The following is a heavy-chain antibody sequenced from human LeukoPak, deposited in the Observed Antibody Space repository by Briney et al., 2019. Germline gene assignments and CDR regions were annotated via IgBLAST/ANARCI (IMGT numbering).Heavy chain of an antibody. J-gene: IGHJ4*02. CDR2: IWYDGSNK. V-gene: IGHV3-33*01. CDR1: GFTFSSHG. D-gene: IGHD6-13*01. Sequence: GGSLRLSCAASGFTFSSHGMHWVRQAPGKGLEWVAVIWYDGSNKYYADSVKGRFTISRDNSKNTLYLQMNSPRAEDTAVYYCARGGSSWPGTDYWGQGTLVTVSS. CDR3: ARGGSSWPGTDY.